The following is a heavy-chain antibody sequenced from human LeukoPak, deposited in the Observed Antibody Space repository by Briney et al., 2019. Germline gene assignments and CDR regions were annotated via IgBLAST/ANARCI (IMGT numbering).Heavy chain of an antibody. CDR2: ISSSSSTI. CDR1: GFTFSRYS. V-gene: IGHV3-48*04. J-gene: IGHJ4*02. Sequence: GGSLRLSCVASGFTFSRYSMNWVRQAPGKGLEWVSYISSSSSTIYYADSVKGRFTISRDNAKNSLYLQMNSLRAEDTAVYYCARGVSSGWYGDWGQGTLVTVSS. CDR3: ARGVSSGWYGD. D-gene: IGHD6-19*01.